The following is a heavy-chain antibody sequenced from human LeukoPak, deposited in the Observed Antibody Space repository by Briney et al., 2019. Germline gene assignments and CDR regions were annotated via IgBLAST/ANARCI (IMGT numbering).Heavy chain of an antibody. Sequence: PSETLSLTCTVSGGSISSYYWSWIRQPPGKGLEWLGYIYYSGSTNYNPSLKSRVTISVDTSKIQFSLKLSSVTAADTAVYYCAREGGSQFDYWGQGTLVTVSS. J-gene: IGHJ4*02. V-gene: IGHV4-59*01. CDR2: IYYSGST. CDR3: AREGGSQFDY. CDR1: GGSISSYY. D-gene: IGHD3-10*01.